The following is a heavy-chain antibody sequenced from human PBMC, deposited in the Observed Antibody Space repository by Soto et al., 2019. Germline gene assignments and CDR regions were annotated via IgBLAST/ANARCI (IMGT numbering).Heavy chain of an antibody. V-gene: IGHV2-5*02. D-gene: IGHD3-3*01. CDR3: AHRVLRTVFGLVTTTAIYFDF. CDR2: IYWDDDK. Sequence: KESGPTVVKPTETLTLTCTFSGFSLTTSGVGVGWVRQSPGNAPEWLALIYWDDDKRYSTSLKIRLTITKDTSKNQVVLTMANVDPADTATYYCAHRVLRTVFGLVTTTAIYFDFWGQGTPVVVSS. CDR1: GFSLTTSGVG. J-gene: IGHJ4*02.